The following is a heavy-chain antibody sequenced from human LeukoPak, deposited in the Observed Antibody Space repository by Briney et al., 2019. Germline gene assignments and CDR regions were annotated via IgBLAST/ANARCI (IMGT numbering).Heavy chain of an antibody. CDR3: AKWEIHWFDP. V-gene: IGHV4-30-2*01. CDR2: IYHSGST. D-gene: IGHD1-26*01. CDR1: GGSISSGGYC. Sequence: SETLSLTCTVSGGSISSGGYCWSWIRQPPGKGLEWIGYIYHSGSTYYNPSLKSRVTISVDRSKNQFSLKLSSVTAADTAVYYCAKWEIHWFDPWGQGTLVTVSS. J-gene: IGHJ5*02.